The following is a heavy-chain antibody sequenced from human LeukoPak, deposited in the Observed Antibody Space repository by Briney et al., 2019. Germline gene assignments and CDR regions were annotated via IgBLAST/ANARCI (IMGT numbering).Heavy chain of an antibody. CDR1: GGTFSSYA. CDR2: IIPIFGTA. CDR3: ARESGSSGPTDSPELDY. V-gene: IGHV1-69*05. D-gene: IGHD3-10*01. J-gene: IGHJ4*02. Sequence: SVKVSCKASGGTFSSYAISWVRQAPGQGLEWMGRIIPIFGTANYAQKFQGRVTITTDESTSTAYMELSSLRSEDTAVYYCARESGSSGPTDSPELDYWGQGTLVTVSS.